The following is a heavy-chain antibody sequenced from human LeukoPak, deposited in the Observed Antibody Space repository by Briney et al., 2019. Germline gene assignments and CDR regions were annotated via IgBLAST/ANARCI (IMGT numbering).Heavy chain of an antibody. Sequence: PGGSLRLSCAVSGSIFSSYGMHWVRKAPGKGLEWVAFIKYDGNNKYYADSVRGRFTISRDNSKNTLDLQMNSLRAEDTAVYHCAKDWYYYGSGPVYYMDVWGRGTTVTVSS. CDR3: AKDWYYYGSGPVYYMDV. D-gene: IGHD3-10*01. V-gene: IGHV3-30*02. CDR2: IKYDGNNK. CDR1: GSIFSSYG. J-gene: IGHJ6*03.